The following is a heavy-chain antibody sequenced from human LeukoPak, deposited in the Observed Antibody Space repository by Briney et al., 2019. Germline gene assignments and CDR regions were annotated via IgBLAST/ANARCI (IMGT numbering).Heavy chain of an antibody. Sequence: GGSLRLSRAASGFTFSSYAMSWVRQAPGKGLEWVSAISGSGGSTYYADSVKGRFTISRDNSKNTLYLQMSSLRAEDTAVYYCAKPAIQLWLSYYFDYWGQGTLVTVSS. CDR2: ISGSGGST. J-gene: IGHJ4*02. CDR1: GFTFSSYA. CDR3: AKPAIQLWLSYYFDY. D-gene: IGHD5-18*01. V-gene: IGHV3-23*01.